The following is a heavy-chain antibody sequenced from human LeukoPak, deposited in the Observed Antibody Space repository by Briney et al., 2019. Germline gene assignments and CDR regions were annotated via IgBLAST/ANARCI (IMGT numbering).Heavy chain of an antibody. D-gene: IGHD3-10*01. J-gene: IGHJ4*02. V-gene: IGHV3-7*01. CDR1: GFTYTYW. CDR3: TRAEPYGSGSRDY. Sequence: GGSLRLSCVASGFTYTYWMSWIRQAPGKGLEWVANIKEDENEKHYGDSVKGRFIISRDNAQNSMYLQMNNLGAEDTALYYCTRAEPYGSGSRDYWGRGTLVTVSS. CDR2: IKEDENEK.